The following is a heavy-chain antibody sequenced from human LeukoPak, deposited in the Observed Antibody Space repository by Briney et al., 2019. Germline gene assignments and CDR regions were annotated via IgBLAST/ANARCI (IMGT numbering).Heavy chain of an antibody. J-gene: IGHJ4*02. CDR2: INHSGST. V-gene: IGHV4-34*01. CDR1: GGSFSGYY. CDR3: ARIDRYSGSYRY. D-gene: IGHD1-26*01. Sequence: PSETLSLTCAVYGGSFSGYYWSWIRQSPGKGLEWIGEINHSGSTNYNPSLKSRVTISVDTSKNQFSLKLSSVTAADTAVYYCARIDRYSGSYRYWGQGTLVTVSS.